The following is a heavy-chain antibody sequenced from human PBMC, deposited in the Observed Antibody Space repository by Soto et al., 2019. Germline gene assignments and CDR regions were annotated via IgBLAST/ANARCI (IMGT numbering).Heavy chain of an antibody. CDR3: AKGSGSYPDAFDI. V-gene: IGHV3-53*01. Sequence: GGSLRLSCAVSGFTVRSNYMSWVRQAPGKGLEWVSVIHSGVTTIYADSVKGRFTISRDNSKNTLYLQMNSLRAEDTAVYYCAKGSGSYPDAFDIWGQGTMVTVSS. CDR1: GFTVRSNY. J-gene: IGHJ3*02. CDR2: IHSGVTT. D-gene: IGHD1-26*01.